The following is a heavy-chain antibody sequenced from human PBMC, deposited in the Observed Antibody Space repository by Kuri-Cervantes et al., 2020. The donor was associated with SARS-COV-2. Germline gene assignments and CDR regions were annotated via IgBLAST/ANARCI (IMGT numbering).Heavy chain of an antibody. CDR3: ARVGVRSYGVFDY. D-gene: IGHD5-18*01. V-gene: IGHV4-59*01. J-gene: IGHJ4*02. CDR2: IYYSGST. CDR1: GGSISNYY. Sequence: ESLKISCTVSGGSISNYYWSWIRQPPGKGLEWIGYIYYSGSTTYNPSLKSRVTISVDTSKNQFSLKLNSVTAADTAVYYCARVGVRSYGVFDYWGQGTRVTVSS.